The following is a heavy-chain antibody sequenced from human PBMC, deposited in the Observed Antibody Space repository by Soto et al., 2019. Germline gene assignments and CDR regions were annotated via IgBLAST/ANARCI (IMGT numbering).Heavy chain of an antibody. CDR3: ARNCSSTVCLRF. V-gene: IGHV3-7*01. CDR1: GFNFNAYW. CDR2: IRQDGSEE. J-gene: IGHJ4*02. D-gene: IGHD2-2*01. Sequence: GGSLRLSCAASGFNFNAYWMSWVRQAPGKGLEWVASIRQDGSEEYYVDFVKGRFTISRDNAKKSLYLQMHSLRVEDTAVYYCARNCSSTVCLRFWGQGTLVTVSS.